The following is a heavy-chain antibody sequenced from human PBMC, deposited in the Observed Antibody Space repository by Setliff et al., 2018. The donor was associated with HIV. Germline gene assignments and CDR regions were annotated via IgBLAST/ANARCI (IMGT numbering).Heavy chain of an antibody. D-gene: IGHD2-15*01. CDR3: AKCGGVTCYSASWYFDY. J-gene: IGHJ4*02. CDR2: ISAGGGST. CDR1: GFTFSTYA. Sequence: GGSLRLSCAASGFTFSTYAMSWVRQAPGKGLAWVSAISAGGGSTYYAYSVKGRFTISRDNSKNTLYLQMNSLRAEDTAVYYCAKCGGVTCYSASWYFDYWGQGTLVTVSS. V-gene: IGHV3-23*01.